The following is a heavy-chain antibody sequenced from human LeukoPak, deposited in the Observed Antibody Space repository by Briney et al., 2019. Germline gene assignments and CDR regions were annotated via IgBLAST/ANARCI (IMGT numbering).Heavy chain of an antibody. D-gene: IGHD6-19*01. CDR1: GYTFTGYY. V-gene: IGHV1-2*02. CDR3: ARGPAAVAGFMDV. J-gene: IGHJ6*03. Sequence: ASVKVSCKASGYTFTGYYMHWVRQASGQGLEWMGWINPNSGGTNYAQKFQGRVTMTRDTSISTAYMELSRLRSDDTAVYYCARGPAAVAGFMDVWGKGTTVTVSS. CDR2: INPNSGGT.